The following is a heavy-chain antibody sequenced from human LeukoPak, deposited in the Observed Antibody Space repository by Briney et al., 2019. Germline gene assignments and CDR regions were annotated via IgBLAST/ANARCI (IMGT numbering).Heavy chain of an antibody. CDR1: GGTFSSYA. Sequence: GASVKVSCKASGGTFSSYAISWVRQAPGQGLEWMGGIIPIFGTANYAQKCQGRVTITADESTSTAYMELSSLRSEDTAVYYCAAVLRFLEWSRSIYYFDYWGQGTLVTVSS. V-gene: IGHV1-69*01. CDR2: IIPIFGTA. J-gene: IGHJ4*02. CDR3: AAVLRFLEWSRSIYYFDY. D-gene: IGHD3-3*01.